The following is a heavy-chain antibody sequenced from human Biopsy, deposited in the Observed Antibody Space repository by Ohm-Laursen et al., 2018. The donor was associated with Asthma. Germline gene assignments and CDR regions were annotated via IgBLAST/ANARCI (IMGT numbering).Heavy chain of an antibody. V-gene: IGHV3-30*03. J-gene: IGHJ6*02. D-gene: IGHD2-2*01. Sequence: SLRLSCTASGFTFRSYGMHWVRQAPGKGLEWVAVISYDGSNKYYADSVKGRFTISRDNSKNTLYLQMNSLRAEDTAVCYCARDGADCSSTSCYGGDYYYYYGMDVWGQGTTVTVSS. CDR2: ISYDGSNK. CDR3: ARDGADCSSTSCYGGDYYYYYGMDV. CDR1: GFTFRSYG.